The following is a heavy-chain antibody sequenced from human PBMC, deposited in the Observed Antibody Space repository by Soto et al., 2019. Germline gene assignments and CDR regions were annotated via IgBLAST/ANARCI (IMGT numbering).Heavy chain of an antibody. D-gene: IGHD2-15*01. CDR2: IRGSGAR. CDR1: GFTFSTYN. V-gene: IGHV3-48*01. Sequence: EVQLVESGGGLVQPGGSLRLSCAASGFTFSTYNMNWVRQAPGKGLEWVSYIRGSGARYYADSVQGRFTMSSDKAKNSLSLQMNSRRAEETAVYYCARDWVRGYGPDYWGQGTLVTVSS. J-gene: IGHJ4*02. CDR3: ARDWVRGYGPDY.